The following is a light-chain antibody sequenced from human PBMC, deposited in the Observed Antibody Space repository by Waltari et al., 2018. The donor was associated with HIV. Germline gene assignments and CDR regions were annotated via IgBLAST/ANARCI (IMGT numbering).Light chain of an antibody. CDR2: DVN. Sequence: SALTQPASVSGSPGQSITLSCTGTSSDVGGFDFVSWYQQFPGKAPKVVIYDVNNRPSGVSDRFSGSKYGNTASLTISGLQAEDEADYYCDSHTNTFTRVFGTGTRVTVL. CDR1: SSDVGGFDF. V-gene: IGLV2-14*01. CDR3: DSHTNTFTRV. J-gene: IGLJ1*01.